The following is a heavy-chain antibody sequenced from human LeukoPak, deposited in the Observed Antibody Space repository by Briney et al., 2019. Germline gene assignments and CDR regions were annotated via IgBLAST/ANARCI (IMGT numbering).Heavy chain of an antibody. Sequence: GGSLRLSCAASGFTFSSYAMSWVRQAPGKGLEWVSAISGSGGSTYYADSVKGWFTISRDNSKNTLYLQMNSLRAEDTAVYYCAKDSVPMVRGVKRYWGQGTLVTVCS. V-gene: IGHV3-23*01. J-gene: IGHJ4*02. CDR1: GFTFSSYA. CDR2: ISGSGGST. CDR3: AKDSVPMVRGVKRY. D-gene: IGHD3-10*01.